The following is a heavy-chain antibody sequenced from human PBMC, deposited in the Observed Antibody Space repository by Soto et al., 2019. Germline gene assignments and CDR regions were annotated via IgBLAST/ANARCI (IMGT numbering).Heavy chain of an antibody. CDR1: GYTFTSYA. D-gene: IGHD3-22*01. CDR3: ARGSGMIVVVQFDY. CDR2: INAGNGNT. V-gene: IGHV1-3*01. Sequence: ASVKVSCKASGYTFTSYAMHWVRQAPGQRLEWMGWINAGNGNTKYSQKFQGRVTITRDTSASTAYMELSSLRSEDTAVYYCARGSGMIVVVQFDYWGQGTLVTVSS. J-gene: IGHJ4*02.